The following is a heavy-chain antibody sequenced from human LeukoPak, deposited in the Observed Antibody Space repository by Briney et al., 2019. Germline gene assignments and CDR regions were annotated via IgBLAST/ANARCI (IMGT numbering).Heavy chain of an antibody. CDR2: ISGSGGST. V-gene: IGHV3-23*01. Sequence: PGGSLRLSCAASGFSFSSYAMSWVRQAPGKGLEWVSAISGSGGSTYYADSVKGRFTISRDNSKNTLYLQMNSLRAEDTAVYYCAKRRRSSGWYEFGLDYWGQGTLVTVSS. CDR3: AKRRRSSGWYEFGLDY. D-gene: IGHD6-19*01. CDR1: GFSFSSYA. J-gene: IGHJ4*02.